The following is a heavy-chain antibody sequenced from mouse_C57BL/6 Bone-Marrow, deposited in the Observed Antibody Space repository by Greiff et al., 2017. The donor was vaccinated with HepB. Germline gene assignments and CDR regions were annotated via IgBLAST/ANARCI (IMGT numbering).Heavy chain of an antibody. V-gene: IGHV2-9-1*01. CDR2: IWTGGGT. Sequence: VQLQQSGPGLVAPSQSLSITCTVSGFSLTSYAISWVRQPPGKGLEWLGVIWTGGGTNYNSALKSRLSISKDNSKSQVFLKMNSLQTDDTARYYCASIYYGNSWFAYWGQGTLVTVSA. J-gene: IGHJ3*01. CDR3: ASIYYGNSWFAY. D-gene: IGHD2-1*01. CDR1: GFSLTSYA.